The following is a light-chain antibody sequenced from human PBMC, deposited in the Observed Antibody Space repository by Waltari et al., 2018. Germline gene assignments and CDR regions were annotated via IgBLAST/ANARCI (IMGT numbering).Light chain of an antibody. J-gene: IGLJ2*01. Sequence: SYVLTQTPSVSLAPGQTAIITCGGDNIESKSVNWYQPQPGQAPVLVMFYDSDRPPGIPDRFSGSNSGNTATLTISRVEDDDEADYFCQVWDDSNNSGVFGGGTKLTVL. CDR3: QVWDDSNNSGV. CDR1: NIESKS. V-gene: IGLV3-21*04. CDR2: YDS.